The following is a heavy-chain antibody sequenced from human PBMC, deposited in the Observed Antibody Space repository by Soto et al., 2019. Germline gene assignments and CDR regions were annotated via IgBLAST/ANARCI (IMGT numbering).Heavy chain of an antibody. J-gene: IGHJ1*01. D-gene: IGHD2-8*01. CDR1: GFTFKYYA. Sequence: EVQLLQSGGGLAQPGTSLRLSCAASGFTFKYYAMTWVRQAPGKGLEWVSTISGSGDKTDYADSVKGRFRVSRDNYKDTLYLQMDSLRADDTALYYCARESKWYGGQYFQDWGQGTLVTVSS. V-gene: IGHV3-23*01. CDR3: ARESKWYGGQYFQD. CDR2: ISGSGDKT.